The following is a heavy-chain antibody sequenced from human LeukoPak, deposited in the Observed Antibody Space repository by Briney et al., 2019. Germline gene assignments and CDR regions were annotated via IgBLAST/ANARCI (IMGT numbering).Heavy chain of an antibody. Sequence: GSSVKVSCKASGGTFSSYAISWVRQAPGQGLEWMGGIIPIFGTANYAQKFQGRVTITADESTSTAYMELSSLRSEDTAVYYCARSPPLSGGWYGLPRPPNWFDPWGQGTLVTVSS. J-gene: IGHJ5*02. CDR2: IIPIFGTA. D-gene: IGHD6-19*01. CDR1: GGTFSSYA. V-gene: IGHV1-69*01. CDR3: ARSPPLSGGWYGLPRPPNWFDP.